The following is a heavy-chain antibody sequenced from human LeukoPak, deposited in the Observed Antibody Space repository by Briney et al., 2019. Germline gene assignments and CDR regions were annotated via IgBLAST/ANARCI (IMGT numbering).Heavy chain of an antibody. D-gene: IGHD3-22*01. V-gene: IGHV1-69*13. CDR2: IVPIFGTA. J-gene: IGHJ3*02. CDR3: ARSVITMIVVGGAFDI. CDR1: GGTFSSYA. Sequence: SVKVSCKASGGTFSSYAISWVRQAPGQGLEWMGGIVPIFGTANYAQKFQGRVTITADESTSTAYMELSSLRSEDTAVYYCARSVITMIVVGGAFDIWGQGTMVTVSS.